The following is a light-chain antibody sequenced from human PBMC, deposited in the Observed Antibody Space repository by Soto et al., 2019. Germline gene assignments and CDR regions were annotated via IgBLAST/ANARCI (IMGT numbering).Light chain of an antibody. J-gene: IGLJ1*01. V-gene: IGLV2-14*01. CDR3: SSYTSSSPYV. Sequence: QSVLTQPASVSGSPGQSITISCTGTSSDVGGYNFVSWYQQHPGKAPKLMIYDVDRRPSGVSNRFSGSKSGNTASLTISWLQAEDEADYYCSSYTSSSPYVFGTGTKVTVL. CDR2: DVD. CDR1: SSDVGGYNF.